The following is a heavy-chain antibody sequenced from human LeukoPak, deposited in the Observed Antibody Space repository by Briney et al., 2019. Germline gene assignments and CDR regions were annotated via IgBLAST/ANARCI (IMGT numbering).Heavy chain of an antibody. V-gene: IGHV3-74*03. CDR2: IQSDGSTT. D-gene: IGHD5-12*01. CDR1: GFTFSSYW. Sequence: PGGSLRLSCAASGFTFSSYWMHWVRQIPGKGLVWVSGIQSDGSTTTYADFVKGRFTISRDNAKNTLFLQMNSLRAEDTAVYYCARDRGYVPDCWGRGTLVTVSS. CDR3: ARDRGYVPDC. J-gene: IGHJ4*02.